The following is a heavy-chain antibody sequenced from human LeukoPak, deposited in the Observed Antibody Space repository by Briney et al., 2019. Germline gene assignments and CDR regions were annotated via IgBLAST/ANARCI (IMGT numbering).Heavy chain of an antibody. CDR2: IYYSGST. CDR3: ARGRLKAAPDERYYFDY. V-gene: IGHV4-59*01. CDR1: GGSISSYY. J-gene: IGHJ4*02. Sequence: SEALSLTCTVSGGSISSYYWSWIRQPPGKGLEWIGYIYYSGSTNYNPSLKSRVTISEDTSKNQFSLKLSSVTAADTAVYYCARGRLKAAPDERYYFDYWGQGTLVTVSS. D-gene: IGHD6-6*01.